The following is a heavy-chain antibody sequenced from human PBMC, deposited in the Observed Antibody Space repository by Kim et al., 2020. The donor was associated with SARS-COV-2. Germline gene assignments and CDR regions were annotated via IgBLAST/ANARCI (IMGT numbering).Heavy chain of an antibody. CDR1: GYIFTSYA. Sequence: ASVKVSCKGSGYIFTSYAVNWVRQAPGQGLEWMGWINTNNGNPTYAQGFTGRFVSSSDTSVTTAYLEIGSLKAADTAVYYCAVASATFVDAFDVWGQGTMVTVST. CDR3: AVASATFVDAFDV. V-gene: IGHV7-4-1*01. D-gene: IGHD3-3*02. J-gene: IGHJ3*01. CDR2: INTNNGNP.